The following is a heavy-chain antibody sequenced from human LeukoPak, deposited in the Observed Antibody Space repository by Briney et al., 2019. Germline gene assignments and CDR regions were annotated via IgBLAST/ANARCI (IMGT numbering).Heavy chain of an antibody. D-gene: IGHD4-17*01. CDR1: GGSISSYY. J-gene: IGHJ4*02. CDR3: AREGRTTVTTTSN. Sequence: PSETLSLTCTVSGGSISSYYWSWIRQPPGKGLGWIGYIYYSGSTNYNPSLKSRVTISVDTSKNQFSLKLSSVTAADTAVYYCAREGRTTVTTTSNWGQGTLVTVSS. CDR2: IYYSGST. V-gene: IGHV4-59*12.